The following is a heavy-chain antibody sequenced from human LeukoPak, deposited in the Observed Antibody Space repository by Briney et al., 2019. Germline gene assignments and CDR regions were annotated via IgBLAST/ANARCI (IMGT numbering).Heavy chain of an antibody. D-gene: IGHD5-18*01. Sequence: PGRSLRLSCAASGFTFDDYGMHWVRQAPGKGLEWVSGISWNSGSIGYADSVKGRLTISRDNAKSTLYLQMNSLRADDMALYYCTKASGYSSGAVDYWGQGTLVTVSS. CDR2: ISWNSGSI. J-gene: IGHJ4*02. V-gene: IGHV3-9*03. CDR3: TKASGYSSGAVDY. CDR1: GFTFDDYG.